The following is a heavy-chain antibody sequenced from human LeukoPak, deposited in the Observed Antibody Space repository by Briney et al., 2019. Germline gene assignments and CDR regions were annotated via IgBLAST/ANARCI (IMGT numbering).Heavy chain of an antibody. CDR3: ANGKRVGAPYVFDS. J-gene: IGHJ4*02. CDR1: GFPFSYSA. Sequence: GGSLRLSCAASGFPFSYSAMTWVRQAPGKGLEWVSSMTGSGTKTYYADSVKVRFTISRDNSNNTLYLQMNNLRADDTAIHYCANGKRVGAPYVFDSWGQGTLVTVSS. V-gene: IGHV3-23*01. D-gene: IGHD1-26*01. CDR2: MTGSGTKT.